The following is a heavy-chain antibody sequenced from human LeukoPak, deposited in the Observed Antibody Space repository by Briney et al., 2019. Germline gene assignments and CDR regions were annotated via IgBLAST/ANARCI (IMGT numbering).Heavy chain of an antibody. CDR2: IYYSGST. Sequence: PSETLSLTCTVSGGSISSSSYYWGWICQPPGRGLEWIGSIYYSGSTYYNPSLKSRVTISVDTSKNQFSLKLSSVTAADTAVYYCARGWLVRPFYYYYMDVWGKGTTVTVSS. CDR3: ARGWLVRPFYYYYMDV. V-gene: IGHV4-39*01. J-gene: IGHJ6*03. D-gene: IGHD6-19*01. CDR1: GGSISSSSYY.